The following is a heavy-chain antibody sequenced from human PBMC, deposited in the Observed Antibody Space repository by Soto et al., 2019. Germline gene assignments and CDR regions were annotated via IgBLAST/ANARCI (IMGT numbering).Heavy chain of an antibody. V-gene: IGHV2-5*02. D-gene: IGHD6-13*01. CDR3: ARRIAADLHGRTHYYYGMDV. J-gene: IGHJ6*02. CDR1: GFSLSTSGVG. Sequence: QITLKESGPTLVKPTQTLTLTCTFSGFSLSTSGVGVGWIRQPPGKALEWLALIYWDDDKRYSPSLKSRLTITKDTSKNQVVLTMTNMDPVDTATYYCARRIAADLHGRTHYYYGMDVWGQGTTVTVSS. CDR2: IYWDDDK.